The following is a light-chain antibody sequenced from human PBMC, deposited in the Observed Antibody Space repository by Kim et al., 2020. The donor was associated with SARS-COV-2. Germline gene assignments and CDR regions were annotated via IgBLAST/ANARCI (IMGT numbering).Light chain of an antibody. CDR2: NTD. CDR3: ALYMGSGVWV. V-gene: IGLV8-61*01. J-gene: IGLJ3*02. Sequence: GGTVTLTCGLGSGSVSDTNYASWYQQTPGQAPRTVIYNTDTRSSGVPDRFSGSILRNKAALTITGAQADDECNYYCALYMGSGVWVIGGGTKVSVL. CDR1: SGSVSDTNY.